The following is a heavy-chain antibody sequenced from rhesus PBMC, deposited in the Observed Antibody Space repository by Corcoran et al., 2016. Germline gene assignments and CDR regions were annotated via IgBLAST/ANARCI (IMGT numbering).Heavy chain of an antibody. CDR2: ITYRGST. J-gene: IGHJ4*01. V-gene: IGHV4-122*02. Sequence: QVQLQESGPGLVKPSETLSLTCAVSGYSISSGYYWSWIRQPPGKGLEWIGYITYRGSTSYNPPLKSRVTSSRDTSKNQFSLKLSAVTAADTAVYYCARLHRYWSDYDFDYWGQGVLVTVSS. CDR3: ARLHRYWSDYDFDY. CDR1: GYSISSGYY. D-gene: IGHD3-22*01.